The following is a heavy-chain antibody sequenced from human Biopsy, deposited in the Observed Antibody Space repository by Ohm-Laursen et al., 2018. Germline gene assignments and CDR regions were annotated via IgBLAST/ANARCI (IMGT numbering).Heavy chain of an antibody. J-gene: IGHJ4*01. CDR1: GFAFSNYQ. CDR2: IISGGCTI. V-gene: IGHV3-11*01. D-gene: IGHD3-16*01. Sequence: SLRLSCSASGFAFSNYQMSGIRQTPGKGLEWVSHIISGGCTIFHADSVKGRFTISRDDDKGSLYLQMTNLRAEDTAVYYCGRSYGIMAAPVHLWGQGTLVTVSS. CDR3: GRSYGIMAAPVHL.